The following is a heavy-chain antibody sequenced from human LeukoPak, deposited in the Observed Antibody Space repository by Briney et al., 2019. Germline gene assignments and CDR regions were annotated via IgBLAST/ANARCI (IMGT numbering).Heavy chain of an antibody. J-gene: IGHJ5*02. V-gene: IGHV3-20*04. CDR2: INWNGGST. CDR1: GFTFDDYG. Sequence: GGSLRLSCAASGFTFDDYGMSWVRQAPGKGLEWVSGINWNGGSTGYAASMKGRFTISRDNAKNPLYLQMNSLRAEDTALYYCARGVGYCSSTSCYWFDPWGQGTLVTVSS. CDR3: ARGVGYCSSTSCYWFDP. D-gene: IGHD2-2*03.